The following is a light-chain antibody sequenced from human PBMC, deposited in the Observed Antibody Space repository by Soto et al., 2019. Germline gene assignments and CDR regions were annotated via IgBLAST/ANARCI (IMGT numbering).Light chain of an antibody. J-gene: IGKJ5*01. CDR3: QQYSNWPPIT. CDR2: GAS. V-gene: IGKV3-15*01. CDR1: QSISDT. Sequence: EIVMTQSPATLSVSPGGRATLSCRAGQSISDTLACYQQKPGQAPRLLIYGASKRATGFPARFSGSGSGTDFTLTISSLQSEDFAVYYCQQYSNWPPITFGQGTRLEIK.